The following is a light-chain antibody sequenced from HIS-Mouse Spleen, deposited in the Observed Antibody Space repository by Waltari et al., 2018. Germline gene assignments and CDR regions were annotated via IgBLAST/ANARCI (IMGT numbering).Light chain of an antibody. V-gene: IGLV1-47*01. CDR3: AAWDDSLSGLYV. CDR1: SSNIGSNY. CDR2: RNN. J-gene: IGLJ1*01. Sequence: QSVLTQPPSASGTPGQRVTISCSGSSSNIGSNYVYWYQQLPGTAPKLLIYRNNPRPSGGPDRFSGSKSGTSASLAISGLRSEDEADYYCAAWDDSLSGLYVFGTGTKVTVL.